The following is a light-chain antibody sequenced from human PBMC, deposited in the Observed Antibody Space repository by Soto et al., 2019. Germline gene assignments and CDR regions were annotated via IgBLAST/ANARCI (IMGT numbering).Light chain of an antibody. CDR1: SSDVGGYNY. CDR3: SSYTSSSIL. V-gene: IGLV2-14*01. CDR2: DVS. J-gene: IGLJ1*01. Sequence: QSALTQPASVSGSPGQSITISCTGTSSDVGGYNYVSWYQQHPGKAPKLMIYDVSNRPSGVPNRFSGSKSDNTASLTISGLQAEDEADYYCSSYTSSSILFGTGTKVTVL.